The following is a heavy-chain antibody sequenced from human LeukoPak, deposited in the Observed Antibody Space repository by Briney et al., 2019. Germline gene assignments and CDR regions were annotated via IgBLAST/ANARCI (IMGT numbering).Heavy chain of an antibody. CDR1: GFTFSSYA. J-gene: IGHJ6*02. CDR3: ARVIVVVPAAGFGGINYYYYYGMDV. Sequence: PGRSLRLSCAASGFTFSSYAMHWVRQAPGKGLEWVAVISYDGSNKYYADSVKGRFTISRDNSKNTLYLQMNSLRAEDTAVYYCARVIVVVPAAGFGGINYYYYYGMDVWGQGTTVTVSS. V-gene: IGHV3-30-3*01. D-gene: IGHD2-2*01. CDR2: ISYDGSNK.